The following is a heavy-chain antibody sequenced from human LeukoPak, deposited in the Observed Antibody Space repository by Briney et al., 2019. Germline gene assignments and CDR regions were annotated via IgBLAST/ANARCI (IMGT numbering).Heavy chain of an antibody. V-gene: IGHV4-34*01. D-gene: IGHD3-10*01. CDR3: ARSRTENYYGSGSYYFRPYYFDY. Sequence: SETLSLTCAVYGGSFSGYYWSWIRQPPGKGLEWIGEINHSGSTNYNPSLKSRVTISVDTSKNQFSLKLSSVTTADTAVYYCARSRTENYYGSGSYYFRPYYFDYWGQGTLVTVSS. CDR2: INHSGST. CDR1: GGSFSGYY. J-gene: IGHJ4*02.